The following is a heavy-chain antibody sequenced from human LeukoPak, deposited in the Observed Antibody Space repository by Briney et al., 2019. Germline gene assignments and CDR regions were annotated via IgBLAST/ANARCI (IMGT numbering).Heavy chain of an antibody. CDR1: GGSISSSSYY. J-gene: IGHJ6*03. CDR3: ARQRGLTRWVGANYYYYYMDV. CDR2: IYYSGST. Sequence: SETLSLTCTVSGGSISSSSYYWGWIRQPPGKGLEWIGSIYYSGSTYYNPSLKSRVTISVDTSKNQFSLKLSSVTAADTAVYYCARQRGLTRWVGANYYYYYMDVWGKGTTVTISS. V-gene: IGHV4-39*01. D-gene: IGHD1-26*01.